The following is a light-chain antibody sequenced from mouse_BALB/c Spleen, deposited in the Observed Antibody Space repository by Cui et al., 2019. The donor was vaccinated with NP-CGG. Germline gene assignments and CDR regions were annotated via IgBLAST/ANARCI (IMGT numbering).Light chain of an antibody. CDR2: GPN. Sequence: QAVVTQESALTTSPGEAVTLTCRPSTGAVTTSNYATCVQAPPAPLFPGLIAGPNNRGPGVPARFSGSLIGDKAALTITGAQTEDEAIYFCALWFTNHWVFGGGTKLTVL. J-gene: IGLJ1*01. CDR1: TGAVTTSNY. V-gene: IGLV1*01. CDR3: ALWFTNHWV.